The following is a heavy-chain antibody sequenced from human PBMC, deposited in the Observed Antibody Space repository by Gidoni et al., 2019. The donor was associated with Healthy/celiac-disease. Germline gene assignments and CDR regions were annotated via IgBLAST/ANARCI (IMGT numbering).Heavy chain of an antibody. J-gene: IGHJ3*02. CDR1: AFTFSRYG. CDR3: AKGGWDSQNAFDI. V-gene: IGHV3-30*18. Sequence: QVQLVESGGGVVQPGRSLRLSCAASAFTFSRYGMHWVRQAPGKGLEWVAVISYDGSNKYYADSVKGRFTISRDNSKNTLDLQMNSLRAEETAVYYCAKGGWDSQNAFDIWGQGTMVTVSS. CDR2: ISYDGSNK. D-gene: IGHD1-26*01.